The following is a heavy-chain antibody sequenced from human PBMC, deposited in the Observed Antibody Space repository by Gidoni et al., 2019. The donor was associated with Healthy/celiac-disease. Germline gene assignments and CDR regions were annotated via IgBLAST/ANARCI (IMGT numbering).Heavy chain of an antibody. J-gene: IGHJ4*02. Sequence: QVQLVQSGAEVKKPGASVKVSCKVSGYTLPELSMHWVRQAPGKGLEWMGGFDPEDGETIYAQKFQGRVTMTEDTSTDTAYMELSSLRSEDTAVYYCATGPYYDILTGYYLGGFIWGQGTLVTVSS. V-gene: IGHV1-24*01. CDR1: GYTLPELS. D-gene: IGHD3-9*01. CDR3: ATGPYYDILTGYYLGGFI. CDR2: FDPEDGET.